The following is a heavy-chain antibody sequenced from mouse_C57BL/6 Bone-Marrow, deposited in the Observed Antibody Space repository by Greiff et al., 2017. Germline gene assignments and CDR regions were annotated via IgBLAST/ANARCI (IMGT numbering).Heavy chain of an antibody. V-gene: IGHV3-8*01. Sequence: EVQRVESGPGLAKPSQPLSLTCSVTGYSITSDYWNWIRKFPGNTLEYMGYISYSGSTYYNPSLTSRIAITRDTSKNQYSLQLNSVTTEYTATYYCARSLAYFDYWGQGTTLTVSS. CDR2: ISYSGST. J-gene: IGHJ2*01. CDR3: ARSLAYFDY. CDR1: GYSITSDY.